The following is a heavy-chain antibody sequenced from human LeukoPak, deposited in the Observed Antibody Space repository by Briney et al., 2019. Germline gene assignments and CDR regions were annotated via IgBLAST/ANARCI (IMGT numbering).Heavy chain of an antibody. CDR1: GFSLSTSGVG. J-gene: IGHJ4*02. CDR2: IYWNDDK. CDR3: AHPSRFGVVHY. D-gene: IGHD3-3*01. Sequence: SGPTLVKPTQTLTLTCTFSGFSLSTSGVGVGWIRQPPGRALEWLALIYWNDDKRYSPSLKSRLTITKDTSKNQVVLTMTNMDPVDTATYYYAHPSRFGVVHYWGQGTLVTVSS. V-gene: IGHV2-5*01.